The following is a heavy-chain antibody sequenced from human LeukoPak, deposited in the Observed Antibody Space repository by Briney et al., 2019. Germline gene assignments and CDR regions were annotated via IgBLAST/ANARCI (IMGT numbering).Heavy chain of an antibody. CDR2: ISYDGSNK. D-gene: IGHD6-19*01. J-gene: IGHJ4*02. CDR1: GFTFSSYA. Sequence: GSLRLSCAASGFTFSSYAMHWVRQAPGKGLEWVAVISYDGSNKYYADSVKGRFTISRDNSKNTLYLQMNSLRAEDTAVYYCAISSGWLYYWGQGTLVTVSS. V-gene: IGHV3-30-3*01. CDR3: AISSGWLYY.